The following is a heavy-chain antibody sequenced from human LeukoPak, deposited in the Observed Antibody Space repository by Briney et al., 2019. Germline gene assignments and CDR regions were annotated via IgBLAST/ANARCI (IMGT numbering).Heavy chain of an antibody. J-gene: IGHJ2*01. CDR3: AKADGSSWYWYFDL. V-gene: IGHV3-23*01. CDR2: ISGSGGST. D-gene: IGHD6-13*01. Sequence: GGSLRLSCAASGFTFSSYGMHWVRQAPGKGLEWVSAISGSGGSTYYADSVKGRFTISRDNSKNTLYLQMNSLRAEDTAVYYCAKADGSSWYWYFDLWGRGTLVTVSS. CDR1: GFTFSSYG.